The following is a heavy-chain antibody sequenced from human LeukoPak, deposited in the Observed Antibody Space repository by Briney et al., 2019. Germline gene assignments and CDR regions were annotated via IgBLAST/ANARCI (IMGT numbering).Heavy chain of an antibody. CDR1: GYSFTSYW. D-gene: IGHD3-22*01. CDR3: ARRYYYDSSALKGITYFDY. V-gene: IGHV5-10-1*01. CDR2: IDPSDSYT. J-gene: IGHJ4*02. Sequence: GESLRISCKGSGYSFTSYWISWVRQMPGKGLEWMGRIDPSDSYTNYSPSFQGHVTISADKSISTAYLQWSSLKASDTAMYYCARRYYYDSSALKGITYFDYWGQGTLVTVSS.